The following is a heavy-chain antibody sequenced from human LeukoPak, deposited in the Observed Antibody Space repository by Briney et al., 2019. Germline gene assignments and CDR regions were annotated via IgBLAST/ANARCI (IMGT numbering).Heavy chain of an antibody. CDR2: INHSGST. CDR1: GGSFSGYY. J-gene: IGHJ6*02. CDR3: ARDQAAAGHYYYYGMDV. Sequence: SETLSLTCAVYGGSFSGYYWSWIRQPPGKGLEWIGEINHSGSTNYNPSLKSRVTKSVDTSKNQFSLKLSSVTAADTAVYYCARDQAAAGHYYYYGMDVWGQGTTVTVSS. D-gene: IGHD6-25*01. V-gene: IGHV4-34*01.